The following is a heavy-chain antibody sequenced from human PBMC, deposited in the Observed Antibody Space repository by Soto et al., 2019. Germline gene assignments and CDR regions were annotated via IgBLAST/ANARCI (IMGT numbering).Heavy chain of an antibody. Sequence: ASVKVSCKASGYTFTSYGISWVRQAPGQGLEWMGWISAYNGNTNYAQKLQGRVTMTTDTSTSTAYMELRSLRSDDTAVYYCARGSQGYYDFWSGYSLYPLENDCWGQGTLVTVSS. V-gene: IGHV1-18*01. D-gene: IGHD3-3*01. CDR1: GYTFTSYG. CDR2: ISAYNGNT. J-gene: IGHJ4*02. CDR3: ARGSQGYYDFWSGYSLYPLENDC.